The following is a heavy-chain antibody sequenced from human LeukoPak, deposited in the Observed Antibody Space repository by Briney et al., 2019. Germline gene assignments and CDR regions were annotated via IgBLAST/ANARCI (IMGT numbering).Heavy chain of an antibody. J-gene: IGHJ5*02. CDR2: IYYSGST. D-gene: IGHD6-13*01. CDR1: GGSFSGYY. CDR3: ARNRLSAAGIFDP. V-gene: IGHV4-59*01. Sequence: SETLSLTCAVYGGSFSGYYWSWIRQPPGKGLEWIGYIYYSGSTNYNPSLKSRVTISVDTSKNQFSLKLSSVTAADTAVYYCARNRLSAAGIFDPWGQGTLVTVSS.